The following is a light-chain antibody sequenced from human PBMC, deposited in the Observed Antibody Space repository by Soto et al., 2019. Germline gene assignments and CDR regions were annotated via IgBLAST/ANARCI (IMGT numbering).Light chain of an antibody. V-gene: IGKV1-39*01. J-gene: IGKJ2*01. Sequence: DIQMTQSPSSLSASVGDRVTITCRASQSISSYLNWYQQKPGKAPKLLIYAASSLQSGVPSRFSGSGTGTDFTLTISSLQPEDFATYYCQQSYSTPPRYTLGQGTKLEIK. CDR2: AAS. CDR3: QQSYSTPPRYT. CDR1: QSISSY.